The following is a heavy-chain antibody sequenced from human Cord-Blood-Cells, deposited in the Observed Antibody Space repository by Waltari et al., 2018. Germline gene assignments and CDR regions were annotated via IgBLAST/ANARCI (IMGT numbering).Heavy chain of an antibody. Sequence: QVQLQESSPGLVKPSETLSLTCTVSGGSVSSGSYYWSWIRQPPGKGLEWIGYIYYSGSTNYNPSLKSRVTISVDTSKNQFSLKLSSVTAADTAVYYCASDSDYWGQGTLVTVSS. J-gene: IGHJ4*02. CDR3: ASDSDY. CDR2: IYYSGST. CDR1: GGSVSSGSYY. V-gene: IGHV4-61*01.